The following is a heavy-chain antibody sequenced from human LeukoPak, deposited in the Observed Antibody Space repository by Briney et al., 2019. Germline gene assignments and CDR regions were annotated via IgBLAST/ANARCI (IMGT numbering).Heavy chain of an antibody. CDR3: ARSYYDILTGPYNWFDP. Sequence: AXNCNTNYAQKLQGRVTMTTDTSTSTAYMELRSLRSDDTAVYYCARSYYDILTGPYNWFDPWGQGTLVTVSS. J-gene: IGHJ5*02. V-gene: IGHV1-18*01. CDR2: AXNCNT. D-gene: IGHD3-9*01.